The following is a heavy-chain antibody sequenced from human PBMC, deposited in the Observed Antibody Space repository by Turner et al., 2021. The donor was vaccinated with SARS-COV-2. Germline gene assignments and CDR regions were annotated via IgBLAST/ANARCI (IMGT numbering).Heavy chain of an antibody. V-gene: IGHV3-30*03. Sequence: QVQLVESGGGVVQPGRSLRLSCAASGFTFSSYGLHWVLQAPGKGLEWVAVISYDGSNKYYADSVKGRFTISRDNSKNTLYLQMNSLRTEDTAVYYCARGLGGNYYYMDVWGKGTTVTVSS. CDR2: ISYDGSNK. CDR3: ARGLGGNYYYMDV. D-gene: IGHD3-16*01. CDR1: GFTFSSYG. J-gene: IGHJ6*03.